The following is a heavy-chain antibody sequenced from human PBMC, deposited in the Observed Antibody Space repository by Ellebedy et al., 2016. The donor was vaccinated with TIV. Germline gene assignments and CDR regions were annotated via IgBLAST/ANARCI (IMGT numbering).Heavy chain of an antibody. CDR2: IYYSGST. J-gene: IGHJ4*02. Sequence: SETLSLTCTVSGGSIRSYHWSWIRQPPGKGLEWIGFIYYSGSTSYNPSLKSRVTISADTSKNQFSLKLSSVTAADTAVYYCARRRDYGGFGFDYWGQGTLVTVSS. CDR1: GGSIRSYH. V-gene: IGHV4-59*08. CDR3: ARRRDYGGFGFDY. D-gene: IGHD4-23*01.